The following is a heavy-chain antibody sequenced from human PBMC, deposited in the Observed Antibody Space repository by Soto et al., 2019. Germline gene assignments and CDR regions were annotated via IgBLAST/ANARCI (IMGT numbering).Heavy chain of an antibody. D-gene: IGHD2-8*01. CDR2: IRDSGST. CDR1: GGSVSSDDYS. V-gene: IGHV4-31*03. CDR3: ARAMANYFDY. Sequence: QVQLQESGPGLVKPSQTLSVTCTVSGGSVSSDDYSWSWIRQHPGKGLEWIGYIRDSGSTYYNPSLEGRVTISVDTSKNQFYLRLRSVTAADTAVYYCARAMANYFDYWGQGTLATASS. J-gene: IGHJ4*02.